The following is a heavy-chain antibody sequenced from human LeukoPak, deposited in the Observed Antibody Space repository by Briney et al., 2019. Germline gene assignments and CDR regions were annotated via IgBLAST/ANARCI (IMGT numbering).Heavy chain of an antibody. CDR2: IYTSGST. V-gene: IGHV4-61*02. Sequence: PSQTLSLTCTVSGGSICSGSYYWSWIRQPAGKGLEWIGRIYTSGSTNYNPSLKSRVTISVDTSKNQFSLKLSSVTAADTAVYYCARDNGDYVVDYWGQGTLVTVSS. CDR1: GGSICSGSYY. J-gene: IGHJ4*02. D-gene: IGHD4-17*01. CDR3: ARDNGDYVVDY.